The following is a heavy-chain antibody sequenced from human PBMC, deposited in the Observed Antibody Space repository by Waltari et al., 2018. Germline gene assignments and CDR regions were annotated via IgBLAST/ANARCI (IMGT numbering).Heavy chain of an antibody. D-gene: IGHD2-2*01. CDR1: GGSFSGYY. V-gene: IGHV4-34*01. J-gene: IGHJ4*02. CDR2: INHSGST. Sequence: QVQLQQWGAGLLKPSETLSLTCAVYGGSFSGYYWSWIRQPPGRGLEWIGEINHSGSTNYNPSLKSRVTISVDTSKNQFSLKLSSVTAADTAVYYCARGGSIVVVPAAIKIFDYWGQGTLVTVSS. CDR3: ARGGSIVVVPAAIKIFDY.